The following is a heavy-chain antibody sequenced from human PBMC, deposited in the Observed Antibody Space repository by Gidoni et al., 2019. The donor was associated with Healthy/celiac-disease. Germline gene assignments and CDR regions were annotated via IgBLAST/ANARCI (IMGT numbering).Heavy chain of an antibody. CDR1: GFTFSSYA. V-gene: IGHV3-23*01. J-gene: IGHJ4*02. D-gene: IGHD3-3*01. CDR2: ISGSGGST. CDR3: ASGGDFWSGYRGLDY. Sequence: EVQLLESGGGLVQPGGSLRLSCAASGFTFSSYAMSWVRQAPGKGLEWVSAISGSGGSTYYADSVKGRFTISRDNSKNTLYLQMNSLRAEDTAVYYCASGGDFWSGYRGLDYWGQGTLVTVSS.